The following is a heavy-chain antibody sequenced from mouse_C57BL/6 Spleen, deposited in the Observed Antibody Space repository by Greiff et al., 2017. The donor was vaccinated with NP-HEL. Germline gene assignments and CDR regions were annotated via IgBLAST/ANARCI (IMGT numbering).Heavy chain of an antibody. J-gene: IGHJ4*01. V-gene: IGHV2-5*01. D-gene: IGHD2-2*01. CDR2: IWRGGST. Sequence: QVQLQQSGPGLVQPSQSLSITCTVSGFSLTSYGVHWVRQSPGKGLEWLGVIWRGGSTDYNAAFMSRLSITKDNSKSQVFFKMNSLQADDTAIYYGAKKARVTGGMDYWGQGTSVTVSS. CDR1: GFSLTSYG. CDR3: AKKARVTGGMDY.